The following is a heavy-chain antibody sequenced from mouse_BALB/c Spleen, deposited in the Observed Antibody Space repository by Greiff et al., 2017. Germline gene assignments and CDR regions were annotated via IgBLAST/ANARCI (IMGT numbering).Heavy chain of an antibody. V-gene: IGHV5-17*02. J-gene: IGHJ3*01. CDR3: AREGNPRFAY. Sequence: EVNVVESGGGLVQPGGSRKLSCAASGFTFSSFGMHWVRQAPEKGLEWVAYISSGSSTIYYADTVKGRFTISRDNPKNTLFLQMTSLRSEDTAMYYCAREGNPRFAYWGQGTLVTVS. CDR1: GFTFSSFG. CDR2: ISSGSSTI.